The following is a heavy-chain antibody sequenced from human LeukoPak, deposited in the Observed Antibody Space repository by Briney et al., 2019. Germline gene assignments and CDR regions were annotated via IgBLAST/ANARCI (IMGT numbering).Heavy chain of an antibody. D-gene: IGHD5-12*01. CDR1: GFTFSSYA. CDR2: ISYDGSNK. Sequence: GGSLRLSCAASGFTFSSYAMHWVRQAPGKGLEWVAVISYDGSNKYYADSVKGRFTISRDNSKNTLYLQMNGLRAEDTAVYYCARVPGWLREFDYWGQGTLVTVSS. CDR3: ARVPGWLREFDY. J-gene: IGHJ4*02. V-gene: IGHV3-30-3*01.